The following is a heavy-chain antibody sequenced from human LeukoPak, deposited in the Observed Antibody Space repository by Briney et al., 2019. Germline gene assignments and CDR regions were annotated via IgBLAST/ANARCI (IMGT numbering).Heavy chain of an antibody. CDR1: GFTFNTYA. V-gene: IGHV3-23*01. Sequence: GGSLRLSCAASGFTFNTYAMGWVRQAPGKGLEWVSGITGIGDNTYYADSVKGRFTISRDNSKSLLYLQMNSLRAEDGAIYYCAKSPGYYDSSGSFIDYWGQGTLVTVSS. CDR3: AKSPGYYDSSGSFIDY. J-gene: IGHJ4*02. D-gene: IGHD3-22*01. CDR2: ITGIGDNT.